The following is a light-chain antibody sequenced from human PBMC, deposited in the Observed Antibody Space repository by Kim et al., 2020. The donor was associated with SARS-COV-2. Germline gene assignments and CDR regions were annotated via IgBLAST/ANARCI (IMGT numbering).Light chain of an antibody. J-gene: IGKJ1*01. Sequence: GDRVTITCRASQSISSWLAWYQQKPGKAPKLLIYDASNLESGVPSRFSGSGSGTEFTLTISSLQPDDFATYYCQQHKTFGQGTK. CDR3: QQHKT. CDR2: DAS. V-gene: IGKV1-5*01. CDR1: QSISSW.